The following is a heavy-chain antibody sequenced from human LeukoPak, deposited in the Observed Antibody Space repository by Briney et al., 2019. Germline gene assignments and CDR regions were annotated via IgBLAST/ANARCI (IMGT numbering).Heavy chain of an antibody. CDR2: IYTSGST. V-gene: IGHV4-4*09. CDR3: ARNGIPYYYYYMDV. CDR1: GGSISSYY. J-gene: IGHJ6*03. Sequence: PSETLSLTCTVSGGSISSYYWSWIQQPPGKGLEWIGYIYTSGSTNYNPSLKSRVTISVDTSKNQFSLKLSSVTAADTAVYYCARNGIPYYYYYMDVWGKGTTVTVSS. D-gene: IGHD1-26*01.